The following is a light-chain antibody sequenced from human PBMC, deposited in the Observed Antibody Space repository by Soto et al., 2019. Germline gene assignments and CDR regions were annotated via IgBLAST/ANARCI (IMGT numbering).Light chain of an antibody. CDR2: DAS. V-gene: IGKV1-5*01. CDR3: QQYENYWT. J-gene: IGKJ1*01. CDR1: QSISSW. Sequence: DIQMTQSPSTLSATAGDRVTITCRASQSISSWLAWYQHKPGKARKLLIYDASNLDSGVPSRFSGSGSGTEFSLTISNLQPDDCATDYCQQYENYWTFGQGTKVDIK.